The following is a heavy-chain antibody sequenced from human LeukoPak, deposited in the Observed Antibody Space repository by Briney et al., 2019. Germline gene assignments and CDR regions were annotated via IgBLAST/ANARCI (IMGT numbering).Heavy chain of an antibody. CDR2: IIPILGIA. V-gene: IGHV1-69*04. Sequence: ASVKVSCKASGGTFSSYAISWVRQAPGQGLEWMGRIIPILGIANYAQKFQGRVTITADKSTSTAYMELSSLRSEDTAVYYCARVPYCSSTSCYEEIDYWGQGTLVTVSS. CDR1: GGTFSSYA. J-gene: IGHJ4*02. CDR3: ARVPYCSSTSCYEEIDY. D-gene: IGHD2-2*01.